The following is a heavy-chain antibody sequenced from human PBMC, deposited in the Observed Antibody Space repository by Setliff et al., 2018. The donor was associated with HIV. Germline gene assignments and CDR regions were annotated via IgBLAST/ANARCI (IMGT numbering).Heavy chain of an antibody. CDR1: GASITSHY. D-gene: IGHD4-17*01. J-gene: IGHJ4*02. V-gene: IGHV4-59*11. CDR3: EKGAGFYGDYTFDY. CDR2: IYSTGST. Sequence: PSETLSLTCTVSGASITSHYWSWIRQSPGRELEWIGYIYSTGSTNYNPSLQSRVSISLDASKNQFSLKVTSVTSADTAVYYCEKGAGFYGDYTFDYWGQGNLGTVSS.